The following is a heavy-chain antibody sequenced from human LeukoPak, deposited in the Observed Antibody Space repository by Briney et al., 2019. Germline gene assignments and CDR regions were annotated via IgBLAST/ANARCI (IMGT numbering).Heavy chain of an antibody. D-gene: IGHD6-13*01. CDR1: GFTFNNYA. Sequence: GGSLRLSCAASGFTFNNYAMSWVRQAPGKGLEWVSAISGSDAGTFYADSVKGRFTISRDNSKNTLYLQMNCLRAEDTAVYYCARPGSIAAAGTGFDYWGQGTLVTVSS. CDR2: ISGSDAGT. CDR3: ARPGSIAAAGTGFDY. V-gene: IGHV3-23*01. J-gene: IGHJ4*02.